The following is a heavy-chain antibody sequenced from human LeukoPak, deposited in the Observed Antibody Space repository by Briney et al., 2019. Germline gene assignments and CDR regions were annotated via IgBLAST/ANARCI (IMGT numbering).Heavy chain of an antibody. Sequence: SETLSLTCAVSGGSVNNGRYYWSWIRQPPGKGLEWIGCVYYSGDSDYNPSLKSRVNISVDTSKDIFSLKMNFVTAADTAMYFCARGIAAGGYYWYFDLWGRGTLVGVSS. V-gene: IGHV4-61*03. CDR2: VYYSGDS. D-gene: IGHD6-13*01. CDR1: GGSVNNGRYY. J-gene: IGHJ2*01. CDR3: ARGIAAGGYYWYFDL.